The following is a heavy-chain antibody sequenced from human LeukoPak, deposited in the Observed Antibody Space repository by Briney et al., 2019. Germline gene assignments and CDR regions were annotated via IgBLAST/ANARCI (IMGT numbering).Heavy chain of an antibody. D-gene: IGHD6-13*01. CDR3: ARWSSSWYYFDY. CDR2: IYHSGST. V-gene: IGHV4-30-2*01. CDR1: GGSISSGGYY. J-gene: IGHJ4*02. Sequence: PSETLSLTCTVSGGSISSGGYYWSWIRQPPGKGLEWIGEIYHSGSTNYNPSLKSRVTISVDKSKNQFSLKLSSVTAADTAVYYCARWSSSWYYFDYWGQGTLVTVSS.